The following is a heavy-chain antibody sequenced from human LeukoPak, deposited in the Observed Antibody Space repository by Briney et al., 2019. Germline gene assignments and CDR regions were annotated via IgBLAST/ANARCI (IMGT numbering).Heavy chain of an antibody. D-gene: IGHD2-21*02. V-gene: IGHV1-2*02. J-gene: IGHJ6*03. Sequence: ASVKVSCKASGYTFTGYYMHWVRQAPGQGLEWMGWINPNSGGTNYAQKFQGRVTMTRDTSISTAYMELSRLRSDDTAVYYCARVACGGDCYDAYYYYYYMDVWGKGTTVTVSS. CDR1: GYTFTGYY. CDR2: INPNSGGT. CDR3: ARVACGGDCYDAYYYYYYMDV.